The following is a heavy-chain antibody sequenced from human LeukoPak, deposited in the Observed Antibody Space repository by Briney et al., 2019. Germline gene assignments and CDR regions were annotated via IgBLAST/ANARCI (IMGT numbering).Heavy chain of an antibody. D-gene: IGHD2-15*01. CDR2: ISSSSSYI. CDR3: AREGCSGGSCYDY. Sequence: GGSLRLSCAASGFTFSSYSMTWVRQAPGKGLEWVSSISSSSSYIYYADSVKGRFTISRDNAKNSLYLQMNSLRAEDTAVYYCAREGCSGGSCYDYWGQGTLVTVSS. CDR1: GFTFSSYS. J-gene: IGHJ4*02. V-gene: IGHV3-21*01.